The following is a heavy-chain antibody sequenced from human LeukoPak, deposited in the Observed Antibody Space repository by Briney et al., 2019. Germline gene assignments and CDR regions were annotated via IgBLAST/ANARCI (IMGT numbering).Heavy chain of an antibody. CDR2: INSDGSST. CDR3: AKAGIAVPATPEY. V-gene: IGHV3-74*01. Sequence: GGSLRLSCAASGFTFSSYWMHWVRQAPGKGLVWVSRINSDGSSTSYADSVKGRFIISRGNSKNTLYLQMNSLRAEDTAVYYCAKAGIAVPATPEYCGQGTQVTVSS. CDR1: GFTFSSYW. D-gene: IGHD6-19*01. J-gene: IGHJ4*02.